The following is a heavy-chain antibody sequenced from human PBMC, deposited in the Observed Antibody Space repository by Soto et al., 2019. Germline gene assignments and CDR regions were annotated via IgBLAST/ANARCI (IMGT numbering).Heavy chain of an antibody. CDR2: IWYDGSNK. CDR3: ARDPIVGYYYDSSGYYPHTQDC. CDR1: GFTFSSYG. Sequence: QVQLVESGGGVVQPGRSLRLSCAASGFTFSSYGMHWVRQAPGKGLEWVAVIWYDGSNKYYADSVKGRFTISRDNSKNTLYLQMNSLRAEDTAVYYCARDPIVGYYYDSSGYYPHTQDCWGQGTLVTVSS. V-gene: IGHV3-33*01. D-gene: IGHD3-22*01. J-gene: IGHJ4*02.